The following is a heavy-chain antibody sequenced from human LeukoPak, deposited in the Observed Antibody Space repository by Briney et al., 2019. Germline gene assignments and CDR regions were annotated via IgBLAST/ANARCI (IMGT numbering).Heavy chain of an antibody. CDR2: INPNSGAT. Sequence: ASVKVSCKASGYTFTSYDINWVRQAPGQGLEWMGWINPNSGATNYAQKFQGRVTMTRDTPISTAYMDLISLRSDDTAVYYCAKARSSSSASSDYWGQGTLLTVSS. CDR1: GYTFTSYD. D-gene: IGHD6-6*01. CDR3: AKARSSSSASSDY. J-gene: IGHJ4*02. V-gene: IGHV1-2*02.